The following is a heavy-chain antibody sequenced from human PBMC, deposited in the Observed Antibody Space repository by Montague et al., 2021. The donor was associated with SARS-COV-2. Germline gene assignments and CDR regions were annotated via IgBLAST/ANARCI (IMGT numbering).Heavy chain of an antibody. Sequence: SETLSLTCAVYGGSFSGYYWTWIRQPPGKGLEWIGEINHSGSTNYDPSLKSRVTISVDTSKNQFSLKLRSVTAADTAVYYCARGQSPRITFGRIISYGLDVWGQGTTVTVSS. D-gene: IGHD3-16*02. V-gene: IGHV4-34*01. CDR1: GGSFSGYY. CDR3: ARGQSPRITFGRIISYGLDV. J-gene: IGHJ6*02. CDR2: INHSGST.